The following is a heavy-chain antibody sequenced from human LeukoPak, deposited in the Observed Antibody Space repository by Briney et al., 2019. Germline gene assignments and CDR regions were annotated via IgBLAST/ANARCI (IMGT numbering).Heavy chain of an antibody. CDR1: GGTFSSCA. Sequence: ASVKVSSKASGGTFSSCAISWVRQAAGQGLEWMGWINPNSGGTSAAQKFQGRVTMTRDTSITTVYMEVSWLTSDDTAIYYCARADRLHGGPYLIGPWGQGTLVTVSS. CDR3: ARADRLHGGPYLIGP. J-gene: IGHJ5*02. V-gene: IGHV1-2*02. D-gene: IGHD2-21*01. CDR2: INPNSGGT.